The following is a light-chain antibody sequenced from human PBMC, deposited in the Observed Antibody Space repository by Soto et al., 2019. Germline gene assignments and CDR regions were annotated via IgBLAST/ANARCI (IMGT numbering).Light chain of an antibody. CDR1: RSDIGDSNF. Sequence: QSALTQPASVSGSPGQSVTISCTGPRSDIGDSNFISWYQHSPGKAPRLLIYEVNNRPSGVSRRFSGSKAGNTASLTISGLLDDDEADYFCASFSSGTLLVFGSGT. J-gene: IGLJ1*01. CDR2: EVN. CDR3: ASFSSGTLLV. V-gene: IGLV2-14*01.